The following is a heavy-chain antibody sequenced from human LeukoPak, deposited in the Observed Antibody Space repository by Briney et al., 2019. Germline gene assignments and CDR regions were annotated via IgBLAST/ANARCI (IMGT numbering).Heavy chain of an antibody. D-gene: IGHD3-22*01. CDR1: GFTFSSYA. CDR2: ISGSGGST. CDR3: SKDKIGYYYDSSGYYEGDAFDI. J-gene: IGHJ3*02. V-gene: IGHV3-23*01. Sequence: PGRSLRLSCAASGFTFSSYAMHWVRQAPGKGLEWVSAISGSGGSTYYADSVKGRFTISRDNSKNTLYLQMNSLRAEDTAVYYCSKDKIGYYYDSSGYYEGDAFDIWGQGTMVTVSS.